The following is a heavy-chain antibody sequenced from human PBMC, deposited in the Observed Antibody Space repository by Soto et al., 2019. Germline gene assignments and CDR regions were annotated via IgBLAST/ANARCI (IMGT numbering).Heavy chain of an antibody. J-gene: IGHJ1*01. Sequence: GGSLRLSCAASGFTFSSYAMSWVRQAPGKGLEWVSAISGSGGSTYYADSVKGRFTISRDNSKNTLYLQMNSLRAEDTAVYYCAKPKSPDYGDYLSLASEYFQHWGQGTLVTVSS. D-gene: IGHD4-17*01. CDR1: GFTFSSYA. CDR3: AKPKSPDYGDYLSLASEYFQH. V-gene: IGHV3-23*01. CDR2: ISGSGGST.